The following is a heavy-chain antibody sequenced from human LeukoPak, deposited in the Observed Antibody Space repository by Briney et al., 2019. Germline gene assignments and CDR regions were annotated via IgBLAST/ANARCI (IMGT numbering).Heavy chain of an antibody. Sequence: PGGSLRLPCAASGFTFSSYGMHWVRQAPGKGLEWVAFIRYDGSNKYYADSVKGRFTISRDNSKNTLYLQMNSLRAEDTAVYYCAREILAPGKTHDYWGQGTLVTVSS. CDR3: AREILAPGKTHDY. J-gene: IGHJ4*02. V-gene: IGHV3-30*02. CDR1: GFTFSSYG. CDR2: IRYDGSNK.